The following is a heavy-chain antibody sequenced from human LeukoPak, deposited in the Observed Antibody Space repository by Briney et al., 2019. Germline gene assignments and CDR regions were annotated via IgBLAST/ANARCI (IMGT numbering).Heavy chain of an antibody. CDR3: ARWIQLWFKGNWFDP. J-gene: IGHJ5*02. CDR1: GGSISSGGYY. V-gene: IGHV4-31*03. CDR2: IYYSGST. Sequence: SETLSLTCTVSGGSISSGGYYWSWIRQHPGKGLEWIGYIYYSGSTYYNPSLKSRVTISVDTSKNQFSLKLSSVTAADTAVYYCARWIQLWFKGNWFDPWGQGTLVTSPQ. D-gene: IGHD5-18*01.